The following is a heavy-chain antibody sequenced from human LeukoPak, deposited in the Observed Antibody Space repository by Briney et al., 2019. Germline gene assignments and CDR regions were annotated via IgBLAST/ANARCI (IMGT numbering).Heavy chain of an antibody. CDR3: ARPKTMVRGVGAFDI. J-gene: IGHJ3*02. V-gene: IGHV4-61*05. CDR1: GDSINSSSYY. CDR2: MYSGGNT. Sequence: PSETLSLTCTVSGDSINSSSYYWSWIRQPPGKGLECIGYMYSGGNTNYNPSLESRVTISIDTSKNQFSLKLSSVTAADTALYYCARPKTMVRGVGAFDIWGQGTMVTVSS. D-gene: IGHD3-10*01.